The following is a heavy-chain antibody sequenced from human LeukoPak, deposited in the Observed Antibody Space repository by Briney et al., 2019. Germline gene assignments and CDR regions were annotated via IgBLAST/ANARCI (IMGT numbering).Heavy chain of an antibody. V-gene: IGHV1-69*13. CDR2: IIPIFGTA. D-gene: IGHD6-19*01. CDR3: AGPRRSGWYYFDY. Sequence: SVKVSCKASGGTFSSYAISWVRQAPGQGLEWMGGIIPIFGTANYARKFQGRVTITADESTSTAYMELSSLRSEDTAVYYCAGPRRSGWYYFDYWGQGTLVTVSS. J-gene: IGHJ4*02. CDR1: GGTFSSYA.